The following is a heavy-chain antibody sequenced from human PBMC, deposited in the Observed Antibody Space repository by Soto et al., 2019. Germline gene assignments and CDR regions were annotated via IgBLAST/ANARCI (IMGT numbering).Heavy chain of an antibody. D-gene: IGHD3-22*01. J-gene: IGHJ3*02. Sequence: LRLSCAASGFTFSSYSMNWVRQAPGKGLEWVSSISSSSSYIYYADSVKGRFTISRDNAKNSLYLQMNSLRAEDTAVYYCARSTYYYDSIYYPDDFDIWGQGTMVTVSS. CDR3: ARSTYYYDSIYYPDDFDI. V-gene: IGHV3-21*01. CDR1: GFTFSSYS. CDR2: ISSSSSYI.